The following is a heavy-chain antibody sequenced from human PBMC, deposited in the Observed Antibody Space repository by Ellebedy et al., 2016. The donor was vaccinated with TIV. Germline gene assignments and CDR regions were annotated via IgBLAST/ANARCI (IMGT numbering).Heavy chain of an antibody. CDR3: ARELLGGQGDMDV. Sequence: PGGSLRPSCAAPGFTFTDFHMHWVRQAPGTGLVWVAVIWFDGSLTFYADSVKGRFTLSRDNSKNMLYLQMDNLRVEDTALYYCARELLGGQGDMDVWGQGTTVTVSS. CDR2: IWFDGSLT. V-gene: IGHV3-33*01. CDR1: GFTFTDFH. D-gene: IGHD1-26*01. J-gene: IGHJ6*02.